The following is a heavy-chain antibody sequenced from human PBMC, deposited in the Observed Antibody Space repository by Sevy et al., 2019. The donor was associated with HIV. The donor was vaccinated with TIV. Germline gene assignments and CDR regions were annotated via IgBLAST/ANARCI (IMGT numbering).Heavy chain of an antibody. Sequence: ASVKVSCKASGGTFSSYAISWVRQAPGQGLEWMGGIIPIFGTANYAQKFQGRVTITADESTSTAYMELSSLRSEDTAVYYCARPSIVGATTYGGYYYYGMDVWGQGTTVTVSS. CDR3: ARPSIVGATTYGGYYYYGMDV. CDR2: IIPIFGTA. J-gene: IGHJ6*02. CDR1: GGTFSSYA. V-gene: IGHV1-69*13. D-gene: IGHD1-26*01.